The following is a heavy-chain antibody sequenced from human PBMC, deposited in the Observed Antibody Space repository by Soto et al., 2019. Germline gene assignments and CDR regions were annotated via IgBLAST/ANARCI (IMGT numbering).Heavy chain of an antibody. V-gene: IGHV3-66*01. J-gene: IGHJ6*04. Sequence: GGSLRLSCAASGFTVSSKYMSWVRQAPGKGLEWVSLIQSGGTTYYADSVKGRFTISRDTSENTLHLQMDSLRAEDTAVYYCARDDVLCDGGRCYGVPLGVWGKGTTVTVSS. CDR2: IQSGGTT. CDR3: ARDDVLCDGGRCYGVPLGV. D-gene: IGHD2-15*01. CDR1: GFTVSSKY.